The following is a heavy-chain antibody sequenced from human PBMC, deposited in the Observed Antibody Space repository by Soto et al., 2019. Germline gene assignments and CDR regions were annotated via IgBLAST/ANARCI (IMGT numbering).Heavy chain of an antibody. CDR3: AKIRWTISLQEEDAI. CDR2: VIPIFGTP. Sequence: QVQLVQSGAEVKKPGSSVKVSCKSSGGTFGSYAISWVRQAPGQGREWMGGVIPIFGTPHYAHKFHGRVTITADIPTSTAYLELSSLKSADTAVYYCAKIRWTISLQEEDAIWGQGTLVTVSS. D-gene: IGHD2-15*01. V-gene: IGHV1-69*06. CDR1: GGTFGSYA. J-gene: IGHJ4*02.